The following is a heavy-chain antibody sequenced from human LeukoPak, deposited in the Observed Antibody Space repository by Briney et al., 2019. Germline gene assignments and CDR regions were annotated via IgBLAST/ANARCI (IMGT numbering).Heavy chain of an antibody. CDR1: GYTFTGYY. J-gene: IGHJ6*03. CDR2: INPNSGGA. Sequence: ASVKVSCKASGYTFTGYYMHWVRQAPGQGLEWMGWINPNSGGANYAQKFQGRVTMTRDTSISTAYMEPSRLRSDDTAVYYCARGNYYGSGKLRYYYYMDVWGKGTTVTISS. CDR3: ARGNYYGSGKLRYYYYMDV. V-gene: IGHV1-2*02. D-gene: IGHD3-10*01.